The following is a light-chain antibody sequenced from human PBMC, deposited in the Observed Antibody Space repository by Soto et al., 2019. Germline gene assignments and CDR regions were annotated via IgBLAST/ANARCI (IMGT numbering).Light chain of an antibody. V-gene: IGKV3-15*01. CDR3: QQYNNWPRT. CDR2: GAS. Sequence: EIVITQSPATLSASPGERATLSCRASQSLSSDLAWYQQKPGQAPRLLMYGASTRAAGVPGRFSGTGSGTEFTLTISSLQSEDFAVYYCQQYNNWPRTFGQGTKVDIK. J-gene: IGKJ1*01. CDR1: QSLSSD.